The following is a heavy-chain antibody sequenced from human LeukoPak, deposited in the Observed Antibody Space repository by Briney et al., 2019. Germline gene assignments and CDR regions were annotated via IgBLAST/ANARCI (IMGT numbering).Heavy chain of an antibody. CDR1: GGSIESSPY. CDR2: TYYSSST. J-gene: IGHJ4*02. Sequence: SETLSLTCSVSGGSIESSPYWAWIRQPPGEGLEWIGYTYYSSSTYYNPSLKSRVTISVDTSKNQFSLMLNSVTAADTAVYYCATPGRIAVAGQFDYWGQGTLVAVSS. V-gene: IGHV4-39*01. CDR3: ATPGRIAVAGQFDY. D-gene: IGHD6-19*01.